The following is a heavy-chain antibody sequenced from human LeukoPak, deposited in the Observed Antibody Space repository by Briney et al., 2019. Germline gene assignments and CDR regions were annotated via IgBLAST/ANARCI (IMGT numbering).Heavy chain of an antibody. CDR2: ISYDGSNK. CDR1: GFTFSSYG. D-gene: IGHD3-22*01. Sequence: GRSLRLSCAASGFTFSSYGMHWVRQVPGKGLEWVAVISYDGSNKYYADSVKGRFTISRDNSKNTLYLQMNSLRAEDTAVYYCAKAPGNYDSSGYYYYWGQGTLVTVSS. J-gene: IGHJ4*02. CDR3: AKAPGNYDSSGYYYY. V-gene: IGHV3-30*18.